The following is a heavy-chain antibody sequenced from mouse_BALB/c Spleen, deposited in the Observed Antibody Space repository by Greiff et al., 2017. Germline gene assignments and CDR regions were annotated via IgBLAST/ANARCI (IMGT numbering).Heavy chain of an antibody. CDR2: ISSGSSTI. J-gene: IGHJ1*01. V-gene: IGHV5-17*02. Sequence: EVQLQESGGGLVQPGGSRKLSCAASGFTFSSFGMHWVRQAPEKGLEWVAYISSGSSTIYYADTVKGRFTISRDNPKNTLFLQMTSLRSEDTAMYYCARDYRYDGYFDVWGAGTTVTVSS. CDR3: ARDYRYDGYFDV. D-gene: IGHD2-14*01. CDR1: GFTFSSFG.